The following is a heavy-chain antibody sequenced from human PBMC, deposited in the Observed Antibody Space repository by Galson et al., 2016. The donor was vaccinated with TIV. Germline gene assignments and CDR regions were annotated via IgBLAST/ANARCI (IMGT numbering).Heavy chain of an antibody. J-gene: IGHJ3*02. D-gene: IGHD3-22*01. CDR1: GFTFSNYA. V-gene: IGHV3-21*01. CDR3: ARQGTYYYDSSDFFGAFDI. Sequence: SLRLSCAASGFTFSNYAMDWVRQAPGKGLEWVSSISSAGSFIYFAASLKGRFTISRDNAKKSLFLQMNSLRAEDTVVYYCARQGTYYYDSSDFFGAFDIWGQGTMVTVSS. CDR2: ISSAGSFI.